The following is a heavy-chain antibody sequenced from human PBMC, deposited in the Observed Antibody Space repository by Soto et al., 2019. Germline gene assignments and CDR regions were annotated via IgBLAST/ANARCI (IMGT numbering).Heavy chain of an antibody. CDR2: ISAGGGSA. CDR3: AHPRGYGVFDAYDI. D-gene: IGHD4-17*01. J-gene: IGHJ3*02. Sequence: GGSLRLSCAASGFTFSTYAMSWVRQAPGKGLEWASAISAGGGSAYYADSVKGRFTISRDNSINTLYLQMDSLSSEDTAVYYCAHPRGYGVFDAYDIWGQGAMVTVSS. V-gene: IGHV3-23*01. CDR1: GFTFSTYA.